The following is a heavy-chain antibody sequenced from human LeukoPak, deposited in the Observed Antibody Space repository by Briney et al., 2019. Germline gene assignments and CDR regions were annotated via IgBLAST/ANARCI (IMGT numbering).Heavy chain of an antibody. D-gene: IGHD3-10*01. CDR2: ISGSGGST. J-gene: IGHJ4*02. CDR3: EKDPWGSGSYYMYYFDS. V-gene: IGHV3-23*01. CDR1: GFTFISYA. Sequence: PGGSLRLSCAASGFTFISYAMSWVRQAPGKGLEWVSAISGSGGSTYYADSVKGRFTISRDNSKTTLYLQMNSLRAEDTAVYYCEKDPWGSGSYYMYYFDSWGQGTLVTVSS.